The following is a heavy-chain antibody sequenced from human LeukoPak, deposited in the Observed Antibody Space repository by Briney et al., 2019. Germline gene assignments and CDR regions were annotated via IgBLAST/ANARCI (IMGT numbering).Heavy chain of an antibody. Sequence: GGSLRLSCAASGFTFSDYYMSWIRQAPGKGLGWISYISSSSSYTNYADSVKGRFTISRDNAKNSLYLQMNSLRAEDTAVYYCARDTKRFQKYYLDYWGQGTLVTVSS. V-gene: IGHV3-11*06. CDR1: GFTFSDYY. D-gene: IGHD3-3*01. CDR3: ARDTKRFQKYYLDY. J-gene: IGHJ4*02. CDR2: ISSSSSYT.